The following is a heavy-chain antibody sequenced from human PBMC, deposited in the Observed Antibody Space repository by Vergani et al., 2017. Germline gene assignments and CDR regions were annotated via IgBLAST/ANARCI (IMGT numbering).Heavy chain of an antibody. CDR1: GGTFSSYA. Sequence: QVQLVQSGAEVKKPGSSVKVSCKASGGTFSSYAISWVRQAPGQGLEWMGGIIPIFGTANYAQKFQGRVTITADKSTSTAYMELSSLRSEDTAVYYCASSMVRGVTRPLRYNWFDPWGQGTLVTVSS. J-gene: IGHJ5*02. CDR3: ASSMVRGVTRPLRYNWFDP. V-gene: IGHV1-69*06. CDR2: IIPIFGTA. D-gene: IGHD3-10*01.